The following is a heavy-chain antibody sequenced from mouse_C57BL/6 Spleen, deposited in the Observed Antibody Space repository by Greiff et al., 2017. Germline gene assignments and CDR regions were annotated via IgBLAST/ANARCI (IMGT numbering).Heavy chain of an antibody. CDR1: GYTFTSYW. V-gene: IGHV1-55*01. D-gene: IGHD4-1*01. J-gene: IGHJ4*01. Sequence: QVQLQQPGAELVKPGASVKMSCKASGYTFTSYWITWVKQRPGQGPEWIGDIYPGSGSTNYNEKFKSKATLTVDTSSSTAYMQLSSLTSEDSAVXDCARPRLGPYAMDYWGQGTSVTVSS. CDR2: IYPGSGST. CDR3: ARPRLGPYAMDY.